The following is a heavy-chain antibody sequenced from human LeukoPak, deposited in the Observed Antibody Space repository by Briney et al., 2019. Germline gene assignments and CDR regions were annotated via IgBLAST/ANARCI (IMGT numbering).Heavy chain of an antibody. Sequence: PGGSLRLSCAASGFTVSSNYMSWVRQAPGKGLEWVSVIYSGGSTYYADSVKGRFTISRDNSKNTLYLQMNSLRAEDTAVYYCATGPDYDHVWGSYRPQYYFDYWGQGTLVTVSS. J-gene: IGHJ4*02. V-gene: IGHV3-66*01. CDR1: GFTVSSNY. D-gene: IGHD3-16*02. CDR2: IYSGGST. CDR3: ATGPDYDHVWGSYRPQYYFDY.